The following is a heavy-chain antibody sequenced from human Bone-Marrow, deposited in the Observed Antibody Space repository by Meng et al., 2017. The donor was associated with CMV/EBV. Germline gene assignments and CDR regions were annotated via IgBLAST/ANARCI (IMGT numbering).Heavy chain of an antibody. CDR2: IIPILGIA. CDR1: GGTFSSYT. J-gene: IGHJ3*02. D-gene: IGHD1-26*01. V-gene: IGHV1-69*02. Sequence: KVSCKASGGTFSSYTISWVRQAPGQGLEWMGRIIPILGIANYAQKFQGRVTITADKSTSTAYMELSSLRSEDTAVYYCARGGATSLGSAFDIWGQGTMVTVSS. CDR3: ARGGATSLGSAFDI.